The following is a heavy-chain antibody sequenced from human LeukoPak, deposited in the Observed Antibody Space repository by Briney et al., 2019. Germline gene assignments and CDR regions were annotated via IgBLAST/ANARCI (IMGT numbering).Heavy chain of an antibody. J-gene: IGHJ4*02. D-gene: IGHD5-18*01. CDR1: GGTFSSYA. Sequence: GASVKVSCKASGGTFSSYAISWVRQAPGQGLEWMGGIIPIFGTANYAQKFQGRVTITADKSTSTAYMELSSLRSEDTAVYYCAREPAMGLFDYWGQGTLVTVSS. CDR2: IIPIFGTA. V-gene: IGHV1-69*06. CDR3: AREPAMGLFDY.